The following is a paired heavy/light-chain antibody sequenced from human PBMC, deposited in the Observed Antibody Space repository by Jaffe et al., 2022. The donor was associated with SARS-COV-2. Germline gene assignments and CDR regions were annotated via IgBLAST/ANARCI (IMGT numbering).Heavy chain of an antibody. J-gene: IGHJ6*03. CDR1: GGSFSGYY. D-gene: IGHD3-10*01. Sequence: QVQLQQWGAGLLKPSETLSLTCAVYGGSFSGYYWSWIRQPPGKGLEWIGEINHSGSTNYNPSLKSRVTISVDTSKNQFSLKLSSVTAADTAVYYCARSYRIIGRYYGSGSYYYYMDVWGKGTTVTVSS. V-gene: IGHV4-34*01. CDR2: INHSGST. CDR3: ARSYRIIGRYYGSGSYYYYMDV.
Light chain of an antibody. CDR1: KLGDKY. V-gene: IGLV3-1*01. CDR2: QDS. Sequence: SYELTQPPSVSVSPGQTASITCSGDKLGDKYACWYQQKPGQSPVLVIYQDSKRPSGIPERFSGSNSGNTATLTISGTQAMDEADYYCQAWDSSTFVVFGGGTKLTVL. J-gene: IGLJ2*01. CDR3: QAWDSSTFVV.